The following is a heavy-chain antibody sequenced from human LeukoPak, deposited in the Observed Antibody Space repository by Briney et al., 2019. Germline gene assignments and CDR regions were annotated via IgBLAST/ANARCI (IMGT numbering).Heavy chain of an antibody. CDR1: GGSISSYY. D-gene: IGHD6-25*01. CDR3: ARSRRRGSEVGDYFDY. CDR2: IYYSGST. V-gene: IGHV4-59*01. Sequence: PSETLSLTCTVSGGSISSYYWSWIRQPPGKGLEWIGYIYYSGSTNYNPSLKSRVTISVDTSKNQFSLKLSSVTAADTAVYYCARSRRRGSEVGDYFDYWGQGTLVTVSS. J-gene: IGHJ4*02.